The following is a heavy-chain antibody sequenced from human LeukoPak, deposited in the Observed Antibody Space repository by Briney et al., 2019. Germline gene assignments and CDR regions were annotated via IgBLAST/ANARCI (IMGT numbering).Heavy chain of an antibody. V-gene: IGHV5-51*01. CDR2: IYPGDSDT. J-gene: IGHJ4*02. D-gene: IGHD3-3*01. CDR3: ARPHDFWSGYPDY. Sequence: GESLKISCKGSGYSFTSYWIGWVRQMPGKGLEWMGIIYPGDSDTRYSPSFQGQVPISAGKSISTAYLQWSSLKASDTAMYYCARPHDFWSGYPDYWGQGTLVTASS. CDR1: GYSFTSYW.